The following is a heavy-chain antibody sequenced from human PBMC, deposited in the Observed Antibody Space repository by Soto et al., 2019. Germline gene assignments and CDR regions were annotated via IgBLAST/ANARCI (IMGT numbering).Heavy chain of an antibody. J-gene: IGHJ5*02. V-gene: IGHV1-69*01. Sequence: QVPLVQSGAEVKKPGSSVTVSCKASGGTFSSYAIHWVRQAPGQGLEWMGGIIPMYGPAKYAQRFQGRVTITADESTTTVYMELTSLTSQDTAVYYCATVTSMFRGFIDNWFDPWGHGTLVTVSS. CDR1: GGTFSSYA. CDR2: IIPMYGPA. D-gene: IGHD3-10*01. CDR3: ATVTSMFRGFIDNWFDP.